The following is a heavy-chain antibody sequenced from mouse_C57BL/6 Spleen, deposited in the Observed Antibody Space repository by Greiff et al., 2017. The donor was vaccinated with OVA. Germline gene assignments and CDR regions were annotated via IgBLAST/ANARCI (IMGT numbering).Heavy chain of an antibody. J-gene: IGHJ4*01. D-gene: IGHD2-5*01. CDR3: ARGVYYSNYDAMDY. CDR1: GYTFTSYW. Sequence: QVQLQQPGAELVKPGASVKLSCKASGYTFTSYWMHWVKQRPGQGLEWIGMIHPNSGSTNYNEKFKSKATLTVDKSSSTAYMQLSSLTSEDSAVYYCARGVYYSNYDAMDYWGQGTSVTVSS. CDR2: IHPNSGST. V-gene: IGHV1-64*01.